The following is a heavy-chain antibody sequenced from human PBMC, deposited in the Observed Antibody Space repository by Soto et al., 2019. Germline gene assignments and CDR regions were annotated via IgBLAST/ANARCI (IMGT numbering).Heavy chain of an antibody. Sequence: GESLKISCKGSGYSFSSYWIGWVRQMPGQGPEWMGIIYPGDSDTNYSPSFQGHVTISADKSISTAYLQWSSLKASDTAMYYCARQSKDSYYDFWSGYYYYYYGMDVWGQGTTVTVSS. CDR3: ARQSKDSYYDFWSGYYYYYYGMDV. CDR2: IYPGDSDT. D-gene: IGHD3-3*01. V-gene: IGHV5-51*01. J-gene: IGHJ6*02. CDR1: GYSFSSYW.